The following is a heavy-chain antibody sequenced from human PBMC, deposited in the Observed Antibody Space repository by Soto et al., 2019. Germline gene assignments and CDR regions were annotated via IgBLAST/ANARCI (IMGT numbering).Heavy chain of an antibody. CDR3: AKKGLGSLATYCTTGDCHYAFDV. Sequence: EVQLLESGGGLVRPGGSLRLSCAASGFTFYNYAMNWVRQSPGKGLEWVSTMSGGGDGTYYADSVKGRFTISRDNSRNTVYLQMNSLRAEATAVYYCAKKGLGSLATYCTTGDCHYAFDVWGQGTLVTVSS. CDR2: MSGGGDGT. J-gene: IGHJ3*01. V-gene: IGHV3-23*01. D-gene: IGHD2-8*01. CDR1: GFTFYNYA.